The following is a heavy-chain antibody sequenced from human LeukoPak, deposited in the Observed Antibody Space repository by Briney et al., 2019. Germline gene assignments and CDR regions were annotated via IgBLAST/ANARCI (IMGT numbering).Heavy chain of an antibody. CDR1: GFTFNSYS. V-gene: IGHV3-21*01. J-gene: IGHJ4*02. CDR2: ISTDSSHI. D-gene: IGHD3-10*02. CDR3: ARGSVRGIISF. Sequence: GGSLRLSCAASGFTFNSYSMLWVRQAPGKGLEWVSSISTDSSHIFYVDSVKGRFTTSRDNAQNSLYLQMGSLRAEDTAMYYCARGSVRGIISFWGRGTRVTVSS.